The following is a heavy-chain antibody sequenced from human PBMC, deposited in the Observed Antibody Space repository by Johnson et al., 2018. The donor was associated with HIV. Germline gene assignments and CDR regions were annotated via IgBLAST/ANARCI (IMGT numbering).Heavy chain of an antibody. D-gene: IGHD3-10*01. CDR3: TTSTLLWFGEPTNGAVDI. CDR2: IKSKTDGGTT. J-gene: IGHJ3*02. CDR1: GFTFSNAW. V-gene: IGHV3-15*01. Sequence: VQLVESGGGLVKPGGSLRLSCAGSGFTFSNAWMSWVRQAPGKGLEWVGRIKSKTDGGTTDYAAPVKGRFIISRDDSKNTLYVQMNSLKTEDTAVYYCTTSTLLWFGEPTNGAVDIWGQGTMVTVSS.